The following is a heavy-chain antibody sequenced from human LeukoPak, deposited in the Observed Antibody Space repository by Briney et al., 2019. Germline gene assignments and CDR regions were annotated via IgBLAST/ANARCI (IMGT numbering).Heavy chain of an antibody. CDR1: GFTFSNYG. D-gene: IGHD2-15*01. J-gene: IGHJ1*01. Sequence: GGSLRLSCAASGFTFSNYGMHWVRQAPGKGLEWVAVIWYDGSNKYYADSVKGRFTISRDNSKNTLYLQMDSLRAEDTAVYYCARDRYGSSGNCPWDRGQGTLVTVSS. CDR3: ARDRYGSSGNCPWD. CDR2: IWYDGSNK. V-gene: IGHV3-33*01.